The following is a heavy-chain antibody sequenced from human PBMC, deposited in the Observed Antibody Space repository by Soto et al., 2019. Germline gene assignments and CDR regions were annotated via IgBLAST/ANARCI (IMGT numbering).Heavy chain of an antibody. J-gene: IGHJ5*02. V-gene: IGHV1-18*04. CDR2: ISAYNGNT. Sequence: ASVKVSCKASGYSFTGNSMHWVQQAPGQGLEWMGWISAYNGNTNYAQKLQGRVTMTTDTSTSTAYMELRSLRSDDTAVYYCARSTPYCGGDCYGWFDPWGQGTLVNVSS. CDR3: ARSTPYCGGDCYGWFDP. CDR1: GYSFTGNS. D-gene: IGHD2-21*02.